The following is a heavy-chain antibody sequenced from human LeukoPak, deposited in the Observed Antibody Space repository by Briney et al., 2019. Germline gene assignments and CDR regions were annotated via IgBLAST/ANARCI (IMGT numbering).Heavy chain of an antibody. Sequence: ASVKVSCKASGYTFTNYGISWVRQAPGQGLEWMGWISTYNGNTNYAQKLQGRVTMTTDTSTSTAYMELRRLRSDDTAVYYCARDLGRYCSGGRCHYYSYYMDVWGKGTTVTVSS. V-gene: IGHV1-18*01. CDR3: ARDLGRYCSGGRCHYYSYYMDV. CDR1: GYTFTNYG. CDR2: ISTYNGNT. J-gene: IGHJ6*03. D-gene: IGHD2-15*01.